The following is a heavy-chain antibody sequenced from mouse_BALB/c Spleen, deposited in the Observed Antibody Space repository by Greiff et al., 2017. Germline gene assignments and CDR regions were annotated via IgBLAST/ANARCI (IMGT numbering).Heavy chain of an antibody. CDR2: ISTYYGNT. CDR1: GYTFTDYA. Sequence: VQLQESGPELVRPGVSVKISCKGSGYTFTDYAMHWVKQSHAKSLEWIGVISTYYGNTNYNQKFKGKATMTVDKSSSTAYMELARLTSEDSAIYYCARGEIYYYGMDYWGQGTSVTVSS. CDR3: ARGEIYYYGMDY. J-gene: IGHJ4*01. V-gene: IGHV1-67*01.